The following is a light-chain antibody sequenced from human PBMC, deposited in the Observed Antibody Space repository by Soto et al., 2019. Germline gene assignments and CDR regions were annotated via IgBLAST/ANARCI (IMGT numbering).Light chain of an antibody. CDR2: GTS. CDR1: QSVSTN. J-gene: IGKJ5*01. Sequence: ETVMTQSPATLSVSPGERATLSCRASQSVSTNLAWYQQKPGQAPRLLIYGTSTRATGIPARFSGSGSGTEFTLTISSLQSEDFSVYYCQQYSSSPITFGQGTRLEIK. V-gene: IGKV3-15*01. CDR3: QQYSSSPIT.